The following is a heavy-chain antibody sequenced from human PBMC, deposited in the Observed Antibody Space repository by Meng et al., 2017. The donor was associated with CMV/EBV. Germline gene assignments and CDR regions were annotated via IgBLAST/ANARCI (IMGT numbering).Heavy chain of an antibody. V-gene: IGHV4-39*01. CDR1: GGSISSSSYY. J-gene: IGHJ5*02. CDR3: AIGIAAGRFDP. D-gene: IGHD6-13*01. CDR2: IYYSGST. Sequence: ESLKISCTVSGGSISSSSYYWGWIRQPPGKGLEWIGSIYYSGSTYYNPSLKSRVTISVDTSKNQFSLKLSSVTAADTAVYYCAIGIAAGRFDPWGQGTLVTVSS.